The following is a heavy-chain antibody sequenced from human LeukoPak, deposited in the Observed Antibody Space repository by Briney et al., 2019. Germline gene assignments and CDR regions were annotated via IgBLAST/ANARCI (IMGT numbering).Heavy chain of an antibody. Sequence: PGGSLRLSCAASGFTFSSYSMNWVRQAPGKGLEWVSSISSSSSYIYYADSVKGRFTISRDNAKNSLYLQMNSLRAEDTAVYYCARDSRIAAAGTQYYYYYYMDVWGKGTTVTISS. V-gene: IGHV3-21*01. CDR1: GFTFSSYS. CDR3: ARDSRIAAAGTQYYYYYYMDV. D-gene: IGHD6-13*01. J-gene: IGHJ6*03. CDR2: ISSSSSYI.